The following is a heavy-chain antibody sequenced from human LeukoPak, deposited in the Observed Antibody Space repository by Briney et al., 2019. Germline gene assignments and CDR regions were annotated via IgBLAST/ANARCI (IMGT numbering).Heavy chain of an antibody. D-gene: IGHD5-18*01. CDR1: GFTFSDYY. CDR2: ISSSSSYT. V-gene: IGHV3-11*06. CDR3: ARDTAMVYYYGMDV. J-gene: IGHJ6*04. Sequence: GGSLRLSCAASGFTFSDYYMSWIRQAPGKGLEWVSYISSSSSYTNYADSVKGLFTISRDNAKNSLYLQMNSLRAEDTAVYYCARDTAMVYYYGMDVWGKGTTVTVSS.